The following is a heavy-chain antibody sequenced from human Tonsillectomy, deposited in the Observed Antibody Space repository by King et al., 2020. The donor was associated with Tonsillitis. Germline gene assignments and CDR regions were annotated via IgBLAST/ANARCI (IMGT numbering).Heavy chain of an antibody. CDR2: IKSQTDGGTA. D-gene: IGHD2-21*01. CDR3: TKVAGGGASYY. V-gene: IGHV3-15*01. CDR1: GFTFNTAW. J-gene: IGHJ4*02. Sequence: VQLVESGGGLVKPGGSLRLSCAASGFTFNTAWMSWVRQAPGKGLEWIGRIKSQTDGGTADYGAPLRGRFTISRDYSKTTVYLQVNSLTTEDTAVYYCTKVAGGGASYYWGQGTLVTVSS.